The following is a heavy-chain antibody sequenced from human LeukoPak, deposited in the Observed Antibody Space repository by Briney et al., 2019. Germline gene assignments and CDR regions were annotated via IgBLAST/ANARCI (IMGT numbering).Heavy chain of an antibody. CDR2: IKSDTEGGTT. V-gene: IGHV3-15*01. CDR3: TLYSSTWSTFDY. D-gene: IGHD6-13*01. J-gene: IGHJ4*02. Sequence: GGSLRLSCAASGFTFRDAWLSWVRQAPGKGLEWVGRIKSDTEGGTTEYAAPVKGRFTISRDDSRNTLYLQMNSLKTEDTAAYYCTLYSSTWSTFDYWGQGTLVTVSS. CDR1: GFTFRDAW.